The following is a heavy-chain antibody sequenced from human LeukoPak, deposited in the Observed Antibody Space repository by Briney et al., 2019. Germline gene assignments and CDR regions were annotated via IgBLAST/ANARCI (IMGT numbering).Heavy chain of an antibody. CDR2: IYYSGST. Sequence: SETLSLTCTVSGGSISRYYWSWTRQSPGKGLEWIGYIYYSGSTNYNPSLKSRVTILLDTSKNQFSLNLRSVTAADTAVYYCARDKNTVTTHYDMDVWGQGTTVTVSS. CDR3: ARDKNTVTTHYDMDV. D-gene: IGHD4-17*01. CDR1: GGSISRYY. V-gene: IGHV4-59*01. J-gene: IGHJ6*02.